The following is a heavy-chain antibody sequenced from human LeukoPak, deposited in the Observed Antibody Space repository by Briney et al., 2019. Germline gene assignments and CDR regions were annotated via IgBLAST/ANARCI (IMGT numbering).Heavy chain of an antibody. CDR1: GGSFSGYY. D-gene: IGHD4-17*01. J-gene: IGHJ6*02. CDR3: ARNRAYGDSVYFYYGMDV. Sequence: SETLSLTCAVYGGSFSGYYWSWIRLPPGKGLEWIGEINHSGSTNYNPSLKSRVTISVDTSKNQFSLKLSSVTAADTAVYYCARNRAYGDSVYFYYGMDVWGQGTTVTVSS. V-gene: IGHV4-34*01. CDR2: INHSGST.